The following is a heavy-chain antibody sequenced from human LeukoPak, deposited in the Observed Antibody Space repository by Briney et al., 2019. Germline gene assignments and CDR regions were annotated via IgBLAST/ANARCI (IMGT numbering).Heavy chain of an antibody. CDR2: ISYDGSNK. CDR1: GFTFSSYG. V-gene: IGHV3-30*03. J-gene: IGHJ4*02. D-gene: IGHD2-2*01. CDR3: ATVVPAANSDY. Sequence: GGSLRLSCAASGFTFSSYGIHWVRQAPGKGLEWVAVISYDGSNKYYADSVKGRFTISRDNSKNTLYLQMNSLRAEDTAVYYCATVVPAANSDYWGQGTLVTVSS.